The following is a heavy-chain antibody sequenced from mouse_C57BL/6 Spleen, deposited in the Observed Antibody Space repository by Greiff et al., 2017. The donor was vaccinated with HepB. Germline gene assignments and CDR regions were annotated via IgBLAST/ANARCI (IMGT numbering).Heavy chain of an antibody. D-gene: IGHD1-1*01. CDR2: INPGDGDT. J-gene: IGHJ2*01. Sequence: VQLQQSGAELVRPGTSVKVSCKASGYAFTNYLIEWVKQRPGQGLEWIGVINPGDGDTNYNGKFKGKATLTADKSSSTAYMQLSSLTSEDSAVYFCAREGYYYGSSYAFDYWGQGTTLTVSS. V-gene: IGHV1-54*01. CDR3: AREGYYYGSSYAFDY. CDR1: GYAFTNYL.